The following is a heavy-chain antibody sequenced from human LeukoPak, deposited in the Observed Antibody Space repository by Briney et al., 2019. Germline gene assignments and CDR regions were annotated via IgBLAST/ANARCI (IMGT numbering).Heavy chain of an antibody. CDR1: GFTFSSSG. V-gene: IGHV3-33*06. CDR3: AKGHSYGSGYAFDI. Sequence: PGGSLRLSCAASGFTFSSSGMHWVRQAPGKGLEWVAVIWYDGNNKYYTDSVKGRFTISRDNSKNTLYLQINSLRAEDTAVYYCAKGHSYGSGYAFDIWGQGTMVTVSS. J-gene: IGHJ3*02. D-gene: IGHD5-18*01. CDR2: IWYDGNNK.